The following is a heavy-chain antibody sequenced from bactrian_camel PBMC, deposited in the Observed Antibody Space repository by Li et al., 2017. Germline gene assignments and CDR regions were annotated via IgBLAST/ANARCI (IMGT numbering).Heavy chain of an antibody. J-gene: IGHJ4*01. CDR3: AADPRRWLLLTGDYEYSY. V-gene: IGHV3S53*01. Sequence: HVQLVESGGGSVQAGGSLRLSCAASGFSHSSYSMAWFRQAPGKEREGVAAIDSDGDTKYADSVKGRFTISRDNAKNTVYLQMNSLKPEDTAVYYCAADPRRWLLLTGDYEYSYWGQGTQVTVS. D-gene: IGHD2*01. CDR1: GFSHSSYS. CDR2: IDSDGDT.